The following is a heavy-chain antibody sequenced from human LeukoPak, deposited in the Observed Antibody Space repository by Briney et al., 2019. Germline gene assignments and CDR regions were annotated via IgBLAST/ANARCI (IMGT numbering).Heavy chain of an antibody. CDR2: ISDDGSNR. Sequence: GGSLRLSCAASGFTLSTFGMHWVRQAPGKGLEWVAVISDDGSNRYYGDSVKGRFTISRDNSKNTLYLQMNSLRAEDTAVYYCAKDADTATIIYWYFDLWGRGTLVTVSS. V-gene: IGHV3-30*18. CDR1: GFTLSTFG. D-gene: IGHD5-18*01. J-gene: IGHJ2*01. CDR3: AKDADTATIIYWYFDL.